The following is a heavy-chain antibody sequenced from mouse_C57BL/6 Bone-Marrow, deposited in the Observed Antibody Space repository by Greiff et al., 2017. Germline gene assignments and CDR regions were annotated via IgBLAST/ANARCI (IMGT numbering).Heavy chain of an antibody. V-gene: IGHV5-17*01. D-gene: IGHD4-1*01. CDR1: GFTFSDYG. Sequence: EVMLVESGGGLVKPGGSLKLSCAASGFTFSDYGMHWVRQAPEKGLEWVAYISSGSSTIYYADTVKGRFTFSRDNAKNTLFLQMTSLRSEDTAMYYCARPANWDYFDYWGQGTTLTVSS. CDR3: ARPANWDYFDY. J-gene: IGHJ2*01. CDR2: ISSGSSTI.